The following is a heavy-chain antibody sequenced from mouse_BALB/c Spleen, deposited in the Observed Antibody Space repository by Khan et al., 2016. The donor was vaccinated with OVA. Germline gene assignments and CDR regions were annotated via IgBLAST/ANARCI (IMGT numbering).Heavy chain of an antibody. D-gene: IGHD1-1*01. V-gene: IGHV1-4*01. Sequence: QVQLKQSGAELARPGASVKMSCKASGYTFTSYSMHWIKQRPGQGLEWIGNINPSNAYTNYNQKFKDKATLTADKSSSTAYMQLSSLTSEDSAVYYCSRDFHYYGSREALDYWGQGTSVTGSS. CDR2: INPSNAYT. CDR3: SRDFHYYGSREALDY. CDR1: GYTFTSYS. J-gene: IGHJ4*01.